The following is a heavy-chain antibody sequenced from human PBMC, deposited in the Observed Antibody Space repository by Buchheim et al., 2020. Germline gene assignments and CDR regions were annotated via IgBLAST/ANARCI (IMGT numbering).Heavy chain of an antibody. CDR2: ISYGGTT. J-gene: IGHJ5*02. D-gene: IGHD1-14*01. Sequence: QVLLQESGPGLLKPSETLSLTCTVSGDSLRGYYWNWIRQPPGKGLEWIGYISYGGTTQYKPTLKSRVSITLDTSKDKFYLKMNTVTAADTAKYFCARGGQTAAAVDNWFDPWGQG. V-gene: IGHV4-59*01. CDR3: ARGGQTAAAVDNWFDP. CDR1: GDSLRGYY.